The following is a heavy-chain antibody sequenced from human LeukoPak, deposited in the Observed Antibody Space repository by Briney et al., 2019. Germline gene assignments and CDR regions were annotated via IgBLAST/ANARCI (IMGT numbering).Heavy chain of an antibody. CDR2: ISGSGSST. CDR3: AANGDSSGWFWNY. Sequence: GGALRLSRAASGFTFSSYAMSWVRQAPGKGLEWVAAISGSGSSTYYPDSVKGQCNISRDNSRNTLYLQVTSLRDDDTAVYYCAANGDSSGWFWNYWGQGTLVTVSP. D-gene: IGHD6-19*01. V-gene: IGHV3-23*01. J-gene: IGHJ4*02. CDR1: GFTFSSYA.